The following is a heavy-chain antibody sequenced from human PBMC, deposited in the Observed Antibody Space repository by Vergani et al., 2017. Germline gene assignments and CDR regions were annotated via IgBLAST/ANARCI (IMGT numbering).Heavy chain of an antibody. Sequence: QVQLVQSGAEVQKPGASVKVSCPASGYTFTSYYIHWVRPAPGQGLEWMGIINPSGGSTNYAQKFQGRVTMTRDTSTSTVFMELSSLRSEDTAVYYCARGCGSTSCYKRGEDWFDPWGQGTLVTVSS. CDR2: INPSGGST. CDR3: ARGCGSTSCYKRGEDWFDP. J-gene: IGHJ5*02. V-gene: IGHV1-46*01. D-gene: IGHD2-2*02. CDR1: GYTFTSYY.